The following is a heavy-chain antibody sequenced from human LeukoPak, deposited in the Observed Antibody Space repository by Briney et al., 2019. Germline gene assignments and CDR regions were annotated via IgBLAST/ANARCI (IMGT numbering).Heavy chain of an antibody. D-gene: IGHD2-15*01. Sequence: GGSLRLSCAASGFTVSSNYMSWVRQAPGKGLEWVSVIYSGGSTYYADSVKGRFTISRDNSKNTLYLQMNSLRAEDTAVYYCAGSDIVVVVAAEYYFDYWGQGTLVTVSS. CDR1: GFTVSSNY. J-gene: IGHJ4*02. CDR2: IYSGGST. CDR3: AGSDIVVVVAAEYYFDY. V-gene: IGHV3-66*01.